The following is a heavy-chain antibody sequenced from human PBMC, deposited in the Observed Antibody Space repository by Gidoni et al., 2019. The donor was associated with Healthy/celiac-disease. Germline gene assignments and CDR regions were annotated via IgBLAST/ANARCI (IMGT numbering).Heavy chain of an antibody. J-gene: IGHJ6*02. V-gene: IGHV3-9*01. CDR3: AKDLGLVVPNGGMDV. Sequence: EVQLVESGGGLVQPGRSLRLSCAASGFTFDDYAMHWVRHAPGKGLEWVSGISWNSGSIGYADSVKGRLTISRDNAKNSLYLQMNSLRAEDTALYYCAKDLGLVVPNGGMDVWGQGTTVTVSS. CDR1: GFTFDDYA. CDR2: ISWNSGSI. D-gene: IGHD2-2*01.